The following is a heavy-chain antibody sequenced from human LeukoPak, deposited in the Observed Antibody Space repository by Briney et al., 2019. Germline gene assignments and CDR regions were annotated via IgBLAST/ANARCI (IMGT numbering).Heavy chain of an antibody. CDR2: INHSGST. D-gene: IGHD6-13*01. CDR1: GGSFSGYY. J-gene: IGHJ5*02. Sequence: SETLSLTCAVYGGSFSGYYWSWIRQPPGKGLEWIGEINHSGSTNYNPSLKSRVTISVDTSKNQFSLKLSSVTAADTAVYYCARGSSSWYFERGFDPWGQGTLVTVSS. CDR3: ARGSSSWYFERGFDP. V-gene: IGHV4-34*01.